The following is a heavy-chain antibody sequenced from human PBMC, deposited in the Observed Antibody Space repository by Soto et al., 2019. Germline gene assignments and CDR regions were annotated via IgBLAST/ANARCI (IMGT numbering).Heavy chain of an antibody. V-gene: IGHV3-21*01. CDR3: ARMGSVTTFSWSDYYYGMDV. CDR1: GFTFSSYS. CDR2: ISSSTSYI. D-gene: IGHD4-17*01. Sequence: EVQLVESGGGLVKPGGSLRLSCAASGFTFSSYSMNWARQAPGKGLEWVSSISSSTSYIYYADSVKGRFTISRDNAKNSLYLQMNSLRAEDTAVYYCARMGSVTTFSWSDYYYGMDVWGQGTTVTVSS. J-gene: IGHJ6*02.